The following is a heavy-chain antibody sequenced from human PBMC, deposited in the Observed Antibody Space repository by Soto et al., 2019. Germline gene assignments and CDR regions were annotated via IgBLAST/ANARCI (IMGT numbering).Heavy chain of an antibody. CDR2: ISYDGSNK. V-gene: IGHV3-30-3*01. D-gene: IGHD3-3*01. CDR3: ASRDFWSGYYPLPHDAFDI. J-gene: IGHJ3*02. Sequence: QVQLVESGGGVVQPGRSLRLSCAASGFTFSSYAMHWVRQAPGKGLEWVAVISYDGSNKYYADSVKGRFTISRDNSKNTLYLQMNSLRAEDTAVYYCASRDFWSGYYPLPHDAFDIWGQGTMVTVSS. CDR1: GFTFSSYA.